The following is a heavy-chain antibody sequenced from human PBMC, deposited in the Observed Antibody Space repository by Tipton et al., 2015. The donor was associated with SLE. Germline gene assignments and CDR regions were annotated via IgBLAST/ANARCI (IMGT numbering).Heavy chain of an antibody. V-gene: IGHV3-53*05. J-gene: IGHJ2*01. CDR1: GFTVSTNY. CDR2: IYSGGST. Sequence: LSLTCAASGFTVSTNYMTWVRQAPGKGLEWVSLIYSGGSTSYADSVKGRFAISRDNSKNTLYLQMNSLRAEDTAVYYCARSSWYDFWSGYYSERYFDLWGRGTLVTVSS. CDR3: ARSSWYDFWSGYYSERYFDL. D-gene: IGHD3-3*01.